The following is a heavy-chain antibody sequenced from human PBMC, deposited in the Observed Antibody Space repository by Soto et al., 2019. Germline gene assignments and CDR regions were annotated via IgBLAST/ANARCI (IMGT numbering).Heavy chain of an antibody. CDR3: VRSGHSFGGVM. J-gene: IGHJ4*02. D-gene: IGHD3-16*01. V-gene: IGHV4-59*01. Sequence: QVQLQEWGPGLVKPSETLSLTCTVSGASMNNYYGSWVRQPPGKGLEWIGYMYYSGGSNSNPSLKGRVTISEDTSKNQISLKLTSVTAADTAVYYCVRSGHSFGGVMWGQGTLVTVSS. CDR1: GASMNNYY. CDR2: MYYSGGS.